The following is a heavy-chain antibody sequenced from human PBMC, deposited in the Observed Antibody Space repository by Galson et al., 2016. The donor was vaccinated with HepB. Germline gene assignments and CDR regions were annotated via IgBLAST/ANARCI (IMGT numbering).Heavy chain of an antibody. CDR3: ARDGGPYGDYVLYYFDY. V-gene: IGHV3-33*01. Sequence: SLRLSCAASGFTFSSYGMHWVRQAPGKGLEWVAIIWYEESNKYYADSVKGRFTISRDNSKNTLYLQMKSLSAEDTAVYYCARDGGPYGDYVLYYFDYWGQGTLVTVSS. CDR1: GFTFSSYG. CDR2: IWYEESNK. J-gene: IGHJ4*02. D-gene: IGHD4-17*01.